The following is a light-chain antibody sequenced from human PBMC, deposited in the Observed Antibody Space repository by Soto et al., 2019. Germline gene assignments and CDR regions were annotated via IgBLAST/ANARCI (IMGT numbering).Light chain of an antibody. V-gene: IGKV3-20*01. J-gene: IGKJ2*01. Sequence: EIVLTQSPGTLSLSPGERATLSCRASQSVDSNYLAWYQQRPGQAPRLLTHGASSRATGIPDRFSGSGSGTDFSLTLSRLEPEDFAVYYCQHYSFSSYTFGQGTKLEIK. CDR3: QHYSFSSYT. CDR1: QSVDSNY. CDR2: GAS.